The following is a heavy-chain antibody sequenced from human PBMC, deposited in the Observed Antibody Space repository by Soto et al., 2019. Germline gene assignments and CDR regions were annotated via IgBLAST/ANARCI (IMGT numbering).Heavy chain of an antibody. CDR1: GGSISSSSYY. D-gene: IGHD4-17*01. CDR2: IYYSGST. V-gene: IGHV4-39*01. CDR3: ARPLGTTVTTGYFDY. J-gene: IGHJ4*02. Sequence: QLQLQESGPGLVKPSETLSLTCTVSGGSISSSSYYWGWIRQPPGKGLEWIGSIYYSGSTYYNPSLKSRVTISVDTSKNQFSLKLSSVTAADTAVYYWARPLGTTVTTGYFDYWGQGTLVTVSS.